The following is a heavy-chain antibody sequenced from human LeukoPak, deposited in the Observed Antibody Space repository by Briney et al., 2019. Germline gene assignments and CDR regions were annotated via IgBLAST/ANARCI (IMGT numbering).Heavy chain of an antibody. D-gene: IGHD4-17*01. CDR1: GYSFNDYY. J-gene: IGHJ5*02. Sequence: AASVKVSCKASGYSFNDYYIHWARQAPGQGLEWIGWINPNRGGTSYAQKFQGRVTMTRDTSITTAYMERSSLRSDDTAMYYCARDTCDGVTCYNWFDPWGQGTLVTVSS. V-gene: IGHV1-2*02. CDR2: INPNRGGT. CDR3: ARDTCDGVTCYNWFDP.